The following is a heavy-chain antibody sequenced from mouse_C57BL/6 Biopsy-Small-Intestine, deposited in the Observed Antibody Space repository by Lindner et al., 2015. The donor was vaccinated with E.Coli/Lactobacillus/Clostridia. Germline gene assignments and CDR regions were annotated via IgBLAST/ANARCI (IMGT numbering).Heavy chain of an antibody. D-gene: IGHD2-1*01. J-gene: IGHJ1*01. CDR1: GGAFTSYS. CDR2: ITPLFGTI. CDR3: AREFGLYYYPLYV. V-gene: IGHV1-54*02. Sequence: SVKVSCKASGGAFTSYSIAWVRQAPGQGLEWMGGITPLFGTIHYAQKFQDRLIITADGSADTAYMELSRLTSDDTAIYYCAREFGLYYYPLYVWGQGTTVSVSS.